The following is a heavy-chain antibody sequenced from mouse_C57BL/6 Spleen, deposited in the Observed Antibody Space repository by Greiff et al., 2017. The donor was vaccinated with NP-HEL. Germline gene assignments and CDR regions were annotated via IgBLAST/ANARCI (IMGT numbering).Heavy chain of an antibody. CDR3: ARRARAMDY. D-gene: IGHD3-3*01. V-gene: IGHV3-6*01. J-gene: IGHJ4*01. CDR2: ISYDGSN. Sequence: DVKLQESGPGLVKPSQSLSLTCSVTGYSITSGYYWNWIRQFPGNKLEWMGYISYDGSNNYNPSLKNRISITRDTSKNQFFLKLNSVTTEDTATYYCARRARAMDYWGQGTSVTVSS. CDR1: GYSITSGYY.